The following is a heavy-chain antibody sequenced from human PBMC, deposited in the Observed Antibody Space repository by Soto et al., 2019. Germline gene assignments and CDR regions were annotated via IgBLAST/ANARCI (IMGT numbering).Heavy chain of an antibody. J-gene: IGHJ4*02. D-gene: IGHD2-15*01. CDR1: GGSINNYY. V-gene: IGHV4-59*08. CDR3: ARHPYCSGAGCYSNPFDF. Sequence: QVQLQESGPGLVKPSETLSLTCTVSGGSINNYYWSWIRQPPGKGPEWIAYIFFSGSTNYNPSLQSRVPISVDTSKNQFSLKLSSVTAADTAVYYCARHPYCSGAGCYSNPFDFWGQGTLVTVSS. CDR2: IFFSGST.